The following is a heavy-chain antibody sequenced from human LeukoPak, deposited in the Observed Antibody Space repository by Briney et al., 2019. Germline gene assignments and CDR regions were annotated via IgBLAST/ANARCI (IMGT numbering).Heavy chain of an antibody. D-gene: IGHD3-10*01. J-gene: IGHJ5*02. CDR1: GFTFSSYW. V-gene: IGHV3-7*01. CDR2: IKQGGSVK. CDR3: ARDPSGSPVFDP. Sequence: GGSLRLSCAASGFTFSSYWMNWVRQAPGKGLEWVANIKQGGSVKNYVDSVKGRFTISRDNAKNSLFLQMNSLRAEDTAAYYCARDPSGSPVFDPWGQGTLVTVSS.